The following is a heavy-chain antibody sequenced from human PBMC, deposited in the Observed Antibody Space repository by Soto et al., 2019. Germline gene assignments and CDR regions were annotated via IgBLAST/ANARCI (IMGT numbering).Heavy chain of an antibody. CDR1: GGTFSSYT. J-gene: IGHJ4*02. CDR2: IIPILGIA. D-gene: IGHD6-13*01. Sequence: SVKVSCKASGGTFSSYTISWVRQAPGQGLEWMGRIIPILGIANYAQKFQGRVTITADKSTSTAYMELSSLRSEDTAVYYCAKDQAIPWQRLVLGAIDYWGQATLVTVSS. V-gene: IGHV1-69*04. CDR3: AKDQAIPWQRLVLGAIDY.